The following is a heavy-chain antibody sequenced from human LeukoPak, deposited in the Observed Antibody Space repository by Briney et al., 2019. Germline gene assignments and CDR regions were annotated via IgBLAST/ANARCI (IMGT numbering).Heavy chain of an antibody. CDR2: ISYDGSNK. D-gene: IGHD3-22*01. V-gene: IGHV3-30*18. CDR1: GFTFSSYG. CDR3: AKLDSSGHPYFDY. J-gene: IGHJ4*02. Sequence: GGSLRLSCAASGFTFSSYGMHRVRQAPGKGLEWVAVISYDGSNKYYADSVKGRFTISRDNSKNTLYLQMNSLRAEDTAVYYCAKLDSSGHPYFDYWGQGTLVTVSS.